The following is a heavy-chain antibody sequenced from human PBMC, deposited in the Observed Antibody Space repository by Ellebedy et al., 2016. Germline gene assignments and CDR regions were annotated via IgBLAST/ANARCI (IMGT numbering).Heavy chain of an antibody. D-gene: IGHD3-22*01. V-gene: IGHV3-23*01. CDR3: AKVGGGTDVNHYYDSSGYYIYFQH. CDR1: GFTFSSYA. CDR2: ISGSGGST. Sequence: GESLKISCAASGFTFSSYAMSWVRQAPGKGLEWVSAISGSGGSTYYADSVKGRFTISRDNSKNTLYLQMNSLRAEDTAVYYCAKVGGGTDVNHYYDSSGYYIYFQHWGQGTLVTVSS. J-gene: IGHJ1*01.